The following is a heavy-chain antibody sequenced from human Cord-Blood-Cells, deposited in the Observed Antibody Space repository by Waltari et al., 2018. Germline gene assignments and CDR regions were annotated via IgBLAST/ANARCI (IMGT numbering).Heavy chain of an antibody. J-gene: IGHJ1*01. CDR2: INRDGSST. CDR3: ARDYGDYAEYFQH. V-gene: IGHV3-74*01. D-gene: IGHD4-17*01. Sequence: EVQLVESGGGLVQPGGSLRLSCAASGFTFSSYWMHWVRQAPGKGLVWVSRINRDGSSTSYADSGKGRFTISRDNAKNTLYLQMSSLRAEDTAVYYCARDYGDYAEYFQHWGQGTLVTVSS. CDR1: GFTFSSYW.